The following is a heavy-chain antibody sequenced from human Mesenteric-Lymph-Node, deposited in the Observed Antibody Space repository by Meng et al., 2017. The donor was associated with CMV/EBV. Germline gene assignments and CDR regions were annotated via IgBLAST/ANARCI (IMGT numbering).Heavy chain of an antibody. Sequence: SETLSLTCTVSGGSISSSSYYWGWIRQPPGKGLEWIGSIYYSGSTYYNPSHKSRVTISVDTSKNQFSLKLSSVTAADTAVYYCATSENSSSWPYYYYYGMDVWGQGTTVTVSS. J-gene: IGHJ6*02. CDR2: IYYSGST. D-gene: IGHD6-13*01. V-gene: IGHV4-39*07. CDR3: ATSENSSSWPYYYYYGMDV. CDR1: GGSISSSSYY.